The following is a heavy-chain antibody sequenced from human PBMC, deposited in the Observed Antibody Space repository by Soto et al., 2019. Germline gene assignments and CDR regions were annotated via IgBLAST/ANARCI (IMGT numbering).Heavy chain of an antibody. CDR3: ARSSRHRYSSSPFDI. J-gene: IGHJ3*02. V-gene: IGHV3-48*03. D-gene: IGHD6-6*01. CDR1: GFTFSSYE. Sequence: HPGGSLRLSCAASGFTFSSYEMNWVRQAPGKGLEWVSYISSSGSTIYYADSVKGRFTISRDNAKNSLYLQMNSLRAEDTAVYYCARSSRHRYSSSPFDIWGQGTMVTVSS. CDR2: ISSSGSTI.